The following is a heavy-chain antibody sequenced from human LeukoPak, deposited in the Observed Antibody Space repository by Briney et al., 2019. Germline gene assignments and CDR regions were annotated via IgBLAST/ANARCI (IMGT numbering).Heavy chain of an antibody. V-gene: IGHV3-23*01. CDR3: AKDTGSSWPYFDY. J-gene: IGHJ4*02. Sequence: GGSLRLSCAASGFTFSSSAMSWVRQAPGKGLEWVSAISNNGGYTYYADSVQGRFTTSRDNSKNTLYLQMNSLRAEDTAVYYCAKDTGSSWPYFDYWGQGTLVTVSS. D-gene: IGHD6-13*01. CDR1: GFTFSSSA. CDR2: ISNNGGYT.